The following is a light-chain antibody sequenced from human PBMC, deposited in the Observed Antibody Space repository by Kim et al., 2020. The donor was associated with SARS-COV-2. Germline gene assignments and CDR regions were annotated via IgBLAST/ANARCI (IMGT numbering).Light chain of an antibody. CDR3: QSYDSSNQAWV. V-gene: IGLV6-57*04. CDR1: SGSIASNY. J-gene: IGLJ3*02. CDR2: EDN. Sequence: NFMLTQPHSVSESPGKTVTTSCTRSSGSIASNYVQWYQQRPGSAPTTVIYEDNQRPSGVPDRFSGSIDSSSNSASLTIYGLKTADEADYCCQSYDSSNQAWVFCGGTQLSVL.